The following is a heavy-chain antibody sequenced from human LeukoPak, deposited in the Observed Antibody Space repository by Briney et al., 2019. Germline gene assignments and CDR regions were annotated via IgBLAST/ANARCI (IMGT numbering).Heavy chain of an antibody. Sequence: GGSLRLSCAASGFTFSSYSMNWVRQAPGKGLEWVSYISSSSSTIYCADSVKGRFTISRDNAKNSLYLQMNSLRAEDTAVYYCARGLDDILTGYLYYYYGMDVWGQGTTVTVSS. CDR2: ISSSSSTI. D-gene: IGHD3-9*01. CDR1: GFTFSSYS. CDR3: ARGLDDILTGYLYYYYGMDV. V-gene: IGHV3-48*01. J-gene: IGHJ6*02.